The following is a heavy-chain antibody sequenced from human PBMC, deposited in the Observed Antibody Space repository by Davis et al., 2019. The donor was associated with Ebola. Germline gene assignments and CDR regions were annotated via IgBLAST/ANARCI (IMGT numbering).Heavy chain of an antibody. D-gene: IGHD1-26*01. CDR1: GGSISSTNYY. V-gene: IGHV4-39*07. CDR3: ARYLSGSYYYFDY. J-gene: IGHJ4*02. CDR2: VYYTGAT. Sequence: SETLSLTCTVSGGSISSTNYYWGWTRQTPGKGLEWLGTVYYTGATQYNPSLNNRVTISVDTSKNQFSLKLSSVTAADTAVYYCARYLSGSYYYFDYWGQGTLVTVSS.